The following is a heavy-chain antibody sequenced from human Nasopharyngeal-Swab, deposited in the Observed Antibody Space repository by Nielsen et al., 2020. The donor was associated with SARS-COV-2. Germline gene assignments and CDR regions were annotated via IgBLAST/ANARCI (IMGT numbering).Heavy chain of an antibody. CDR3: VREGYSSTWYRNIGFDY. CDR2: IYYSGST. V-gene: IGHV4-30-4*01. Sequence: SETLSLTCTVSGGSISSGDYYWSWIRQPPGKGLEWIGYIYYSGSTYYNPSLKSRVTISVDTSKNQFSLKLTSVTAADTAVYYCVREGYSSTWYRNIGFDYWGQGTLVTVSS. CDR1: GGSISSGDYY. J-gene: IGHJ4*02. D-gene: IGHD6-13*01.